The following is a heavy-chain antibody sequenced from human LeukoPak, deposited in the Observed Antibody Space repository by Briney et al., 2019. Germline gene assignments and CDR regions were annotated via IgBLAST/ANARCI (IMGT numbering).Heavy chain of an antibody. V-gene: IGHV4-59*08. CDR2: MYYRGTI. CDR1: GGSISSNY. Sequence: SETLSLTCSVSGGSISSNYWSWIRQAPGKGLEWIGYMYYRGTIGYSPSLKSRVTMSVDPSKNLFSLKLTSVTAADTAVYYCVTIPEYSSPIDSWGQGALVTVSS. D-gene: IGHD6-6*01. J-gene: IGHJ4*02. CDR3: VTIPEYSSPIDS.